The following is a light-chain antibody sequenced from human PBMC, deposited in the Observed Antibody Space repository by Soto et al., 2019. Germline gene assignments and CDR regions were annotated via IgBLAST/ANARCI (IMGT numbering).Light chain of an antibody. J-gene: IGKJ2*01. CDR1: QSVSSSY. Sequence: EIVLTQSPGTLSLSPGERATLSCRASQSVSSSYLAWYQEKPGQAPRLLIYGASSRATAIPDRFSGSGSGTDFTLTISRLEPEDFAVYYCQQYGGSPNTFGQGTKLEIK. CDR3: QQYGGSPNT. V-gene: IGKV3-20*01. CDR2: GAS.